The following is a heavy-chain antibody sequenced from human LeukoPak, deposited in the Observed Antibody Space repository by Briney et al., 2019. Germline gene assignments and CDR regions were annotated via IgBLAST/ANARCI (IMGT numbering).Heavy chain of an antibody. CDR1: GFTFSSYS. Sequence: GGSLRLSCAASGFTFSSYSMNWVCQAPGKGLEWVSSISSSSSYIYYADSVKGRFTISRDNAKNSLYLQMNSLRAEDTAVYYCARDHVEYQLPYYYYYMDVWGKGTTVTVSS. CDR2: ISSSSSYI. CDR3: ARDHVEYQLPYYYYYMDV. V-gene: IGHV3-21*01. J-gene: IGHJ6*03. D-gene: IGHD2-2*01.